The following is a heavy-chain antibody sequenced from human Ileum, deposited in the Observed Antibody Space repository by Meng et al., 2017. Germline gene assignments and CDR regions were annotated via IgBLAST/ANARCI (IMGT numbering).Heavy chain of an antibody. CDR2: IYYSGGT. J-gene: IGHJ4*02. V-gene: IGHV4-34*02. CDR3: ARHLGRSFDY. Sequence: QVQLLPWGAVLLKPSATLSLACAVYGGSFSGYYWSWFRQPPGKGLVWIGEIYYSGGTKYNPSLKSRVTISGDTSKNQFSLKLTSVTAADTAVYYCARHLGRSFDYWGQGTLVTVSS. CDR1: GGSFSGYY. D-gene: IGHD3-16*01.